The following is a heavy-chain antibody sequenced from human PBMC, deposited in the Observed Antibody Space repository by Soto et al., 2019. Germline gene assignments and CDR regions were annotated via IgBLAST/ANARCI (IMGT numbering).Heavy chain of an antibody. CDR3: ASGRSYYYYYYGMDV. V-gene: IGHV1-69*06. CDR2: IIPIFGTA. J-gene: IGHJ6*02. Sequence: SVKVSCKASGGTFSSYAISWVRQAPGQGLEWMGGIIPIFGTANYAQKFQGRVTITADKSTSTAYMELSSLRSEDTAVYYCASGRSYYYYYYGMDVWGQGTTVTVSS. CDR1: GGTFSSYA.